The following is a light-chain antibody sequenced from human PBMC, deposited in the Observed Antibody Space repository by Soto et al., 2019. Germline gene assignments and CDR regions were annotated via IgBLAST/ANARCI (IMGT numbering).Light chain of an antibody. CDR3: HQRNQ. V-gene: IGKV3D-11*03. J-gene: IGKJ5*01. CDR2: DST. CDR1: QSVSSN. Sequence: EIVMPQSPATLSVSPGERATLSCRASQSVSSNLAWYQQIPGQPPRLLIYDSTNRAAGIPARFSGSRSGTDFTLTISSVEPEDFAMYYCHQRNQFGQGTRLEIK.